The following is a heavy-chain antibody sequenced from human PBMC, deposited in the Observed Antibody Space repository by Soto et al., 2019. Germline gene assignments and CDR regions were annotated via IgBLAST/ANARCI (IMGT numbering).Heavy chain of an antibody. D-gene: IGHD6-13*01. CDR1: GGSFSGYY. CDR2: IYHSGST. J-gene: IGHJ3*02. V-gene: IGHV4-34*01. Sequence: PSETLSLTCAVYGGSFSGYYWSWIRQPPGKGLEWIGEIYHSGSTNYNPSLKSRVTISVDKSKDQFSLKLSSVTAADTAVYYCARGPSGAAAGTGAFDIWGQGTMVTVS. CDR3: ARGPSGAAAGTGAFDI.